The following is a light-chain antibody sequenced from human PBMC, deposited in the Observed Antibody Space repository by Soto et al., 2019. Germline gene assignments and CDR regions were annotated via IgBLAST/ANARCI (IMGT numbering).Light chain of an antibody. CDR1: QSLVHRDGNTY. Sequence: IVMTQTPLSSPVTLGQSASISCRSSQSLVHRDGNTYLTWLHQRPGQPPRLLIYKISNRFSGGPDRFSGSGAGTDFTLQISRVEDEDVGVYYCLQGTQSPPYSFGQGTKLEIK. V-gene: IGKV2-24*01. CDR3: LQGTQSPPYS. CDR2: KIS. J-gene: IGKJ2*03.